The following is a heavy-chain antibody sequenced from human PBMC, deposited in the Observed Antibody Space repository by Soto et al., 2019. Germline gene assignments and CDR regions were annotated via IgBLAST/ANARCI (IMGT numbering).Heavy chain of an antibody. CDR3: ASYIEGGIGRGY. D-gene: IGHD6-13*01. CDR1: GGSISSGDYY. CDR2: IYYSGST. Sequence: SETLSLTCTVSGGSISSGDYYWSWIRQPPGKGLEWIGYIYYSGSTYYNPSLKSRVTISVDTSKNQFSLKLSSVTASDTAVYYCASYIEGGIGRGYWGQGHLVTVSS. V-gene: IGHV4-30-4*02. J-gene: IGHJ4*02.